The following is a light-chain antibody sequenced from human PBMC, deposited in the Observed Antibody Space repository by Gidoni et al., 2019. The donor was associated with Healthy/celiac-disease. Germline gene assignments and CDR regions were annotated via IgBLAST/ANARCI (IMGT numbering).Light chain of an antibody. J-gene: IGKJ4*01. Sequence: ILMTQSSATLSVSPGERATLSCRASQSVSSNLAWYQQKPGQAPGLVIYGASTRATGIPARFSGSGSGKEFTLTISSLQSEDFAVYYCQQYNNWPLTFGGGTKVEIK. CDR3: QQYNNWPLT. CDR1: QSVSSN. CDR2: GAS. V-gene: IGKV3-15*01.